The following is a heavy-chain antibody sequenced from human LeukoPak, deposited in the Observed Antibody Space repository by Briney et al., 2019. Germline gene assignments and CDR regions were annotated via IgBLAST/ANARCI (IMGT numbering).Heavy chain of an antibody. CDR2: IKFDGSQK. Sequence: PGGSLRLSCAPSGFTFSSFDMHWVRQPPDKGLEWVASIKFDGSQKYYADSVRGRFTVSRYNSRNMLYLQLDSLRDDDTAVYFCARRLPDSGSYSPDYWGQGTLDTASS. V-gene: IGHV3-30*02. D-gene: IGHD3-10*01. J-gene: IGHJ4*02. CDR3: ARRLPDSGSYSPDY. CDR1: GFTFSSFD.